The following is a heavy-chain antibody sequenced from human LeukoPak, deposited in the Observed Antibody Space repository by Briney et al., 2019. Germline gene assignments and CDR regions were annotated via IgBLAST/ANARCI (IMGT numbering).Heavy chain of an antibody. Sequence: SETLPLTCTVSGGSISSSSYYWGWIRKPPGKGLEWIVRIYYSGSTYYNPSLKSRVTISVDKSKNQFSLKLSSVTAADTAVYYCARTIIAVAGTGGFWFDPWGQGTLVTVSA. CDR2: IYYSGST. V-gene: IGHV4-39*01. D-gene: IGHD6-19*01. CDR1: GGSISSSSYY. J-gene: IGHJ5*02. CDR3: ARTIIAVAGTGGFWFDP.